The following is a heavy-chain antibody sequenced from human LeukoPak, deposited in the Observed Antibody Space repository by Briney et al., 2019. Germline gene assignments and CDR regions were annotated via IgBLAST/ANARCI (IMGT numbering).Heavy chain of an antibody. CDR1: GFTFSGYA. D-gene: IGHD4-17*01. J-gene: IGHJ4*02. CDR2: ISSSGGPT. V-gene: IGHV3-23*01. CDR3: AKDIDYGDYVVS. Sequence: QTGGSLRLSCAASGFTFSGYAMSWVRQAPGKGLEWVSAISSSGGPTYYADSVKGRFTISRDNSKNTLYLQMNSLRAEDTAVYYCAKDIDYGDYVVSWGQGTLVTASS.